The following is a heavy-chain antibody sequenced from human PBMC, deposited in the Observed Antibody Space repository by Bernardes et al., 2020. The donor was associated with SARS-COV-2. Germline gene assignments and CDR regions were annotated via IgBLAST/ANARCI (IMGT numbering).Heavy chain of an antibody. J-gene: IGHJ4*02. CDR1: GGSISSYF. Sequence: SETLSLTCTVSGGSISSYFWSWIRQPPGKGLEWIGHIYDTGSTDYNPSLKSRVTMSLDTSKNEISLKLSSVTAADTAVYYCATHLGTGWYYFDYWGQGTLVTVSS. V-gene: IGHV4-59*01. CDR2: IYDTGST. D-gene: IGHD6-19*01. CDR3: ATHLGTGWYYFDY.